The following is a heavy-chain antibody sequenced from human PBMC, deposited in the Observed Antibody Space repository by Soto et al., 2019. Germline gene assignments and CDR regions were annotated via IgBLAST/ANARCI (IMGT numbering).Heavy chain of an antibody. CDR1: GFSLTTSGVS. J-gene: IGHJ4*02. Sequence: QITLKESGPTLVKPTQTLTLTCTFSGFSLTTSGVSGGWIRQPPGKALEWLASIYWNDDKRYSPSLKSRLTLTKDNSKKQVVLTMTNMDPVDTATYYCAYRVGSRGSFDYWGQGTLVTVSS. CDR3: AYRVGSRGSFDY. D-gene: IGHD6-25*01. V-gene: IGHV2-5*01. CDR2: IYWNDDK.